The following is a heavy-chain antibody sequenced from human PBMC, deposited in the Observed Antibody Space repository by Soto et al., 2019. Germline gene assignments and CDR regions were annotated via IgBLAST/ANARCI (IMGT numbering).Heavy chain of an antibody. J-gene: IGHJ4*02. V-gene: IGHV3-23*01. CDR1: GLTCGDYG. CDR2: LSYSGDNT. CDR3: LKHRSTNDCSGCFDS. Sequence: GRFLRLPSAALGLTCGDYGRRRVLQTTRKGLEWVSALSYSGDNTYYADSLKGRLTISRDNSKNTLYLQMNSLRAGDTAVDFCLKHRSTNDCSGCFDSSGEGTLVTVS. D-gene: IGHD2-2*01.